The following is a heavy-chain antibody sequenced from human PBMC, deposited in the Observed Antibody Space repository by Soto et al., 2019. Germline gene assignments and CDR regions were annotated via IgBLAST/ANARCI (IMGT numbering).Heavy chain of an antibody. V-gene: IGHV3-66*01. CDR1: GFTVSSKY. D-gene: IGHD2-15*01. CDR3: ARDDVLCDGGRCYGVPLDA. CDR2: IQSGGRT. Sequence: EVHLVESGGGLVQPGGSLRLSCAASGFTVSSKYMSWVRQAPGKGLEWVSLIQSGGRTYYADSVKGRFTISRDTSENTLHLQMDSLRAEDTAVYYCARDDVLCDGGRCYGVPLDAWGKGTTVTVSS. J-gene: IGHJ6*04.